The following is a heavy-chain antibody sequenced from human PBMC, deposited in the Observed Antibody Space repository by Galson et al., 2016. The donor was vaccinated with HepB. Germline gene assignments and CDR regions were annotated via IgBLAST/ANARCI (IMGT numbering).Heavy chain of an antibody. CDR2: ISRSGRT. Sequence: SETLSLTCAVSGGSFNSDYWWSWVRQPPGKGLEWIGEISRSGRTNYNPSLRGRVTISLNYSKNQFSLNLYSVTAADTAVYHCARVVWGAPIPGTYGWLDPWGRGTLVTVSS. J-gene: IGHJ5*02. CDR3: ARVVWGAPIPGTYGWLDP. D-gene: IGHD1-26*01. CDR1: GGSFNSDYW. V-gene: IGHV4-4*02.